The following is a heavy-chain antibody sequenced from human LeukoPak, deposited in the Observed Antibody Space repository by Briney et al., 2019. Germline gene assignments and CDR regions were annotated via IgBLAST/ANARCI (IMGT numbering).Heavy chain of an antibody. CDR3: ARGRGFLAGY. J-gene: IGHJ4*02. CDR1: GFTFSSYA. Sequence: GGSLRLSSAASGFTFSSYAMHWVRQAPGKGLEWVAVISYDGSNKYYADSVKGRFTISRDNSKNTLYLQMNSLRAEDTAVYYCARGRGFLAGYWGQGTLVTVSS. D-gene: IGHD6-19*01. CDR2: ISYDGSNK. V-gene: IGHV3-30-3*01.